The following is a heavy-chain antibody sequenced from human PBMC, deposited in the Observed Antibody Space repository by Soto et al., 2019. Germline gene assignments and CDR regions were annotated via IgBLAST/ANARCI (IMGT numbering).Heavy chain of an antibody. J-gene: IGHJ4*02. D-gene: IGHD1-26*01. CDR1: GGTISSWY. CDR2: IYYSGST. Sequence: QVQLQESGPGLVKPSETLSLTCTVSGGTISSWYWCWIRQPPGKGLEWIGYIYYSGSTNCNPSLKSRVTISVDTSKNQFALKLSSVTAADTGVYYCARRYGSAIDYWGQGTLVTVSS. V-gene: IGHV4-59*08. CDR3: ARRYGSAIDY.